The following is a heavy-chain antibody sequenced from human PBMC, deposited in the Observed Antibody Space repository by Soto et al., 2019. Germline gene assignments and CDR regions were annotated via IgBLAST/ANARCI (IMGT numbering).Heavy chain of an antibody. CDR2: INAGNGNT. J-gene: IGHJ4*02. D-gene: IGHD3-22*01. V-gene: IGHV1-3*01. CDR3: ARVDPYYYDSSGYLY. CDR1: GYTFTSYD. Sequence: ASVKVSCKASGYTFTSYDINWVRQATGQGLEWMGWINAGNGNTKYSQKFQGRVTITRDTSASTAYMELSSLRSEDTAVYYCARVDPYYYDSSGYLYWRQGTLVTVSS.